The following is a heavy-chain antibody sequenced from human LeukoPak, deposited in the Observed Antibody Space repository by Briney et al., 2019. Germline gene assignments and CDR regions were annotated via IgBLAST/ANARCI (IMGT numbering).Heavy chain of an antibody. J-gene: IGHJ4*02. CDR2: ISDSGTGT. D-gene: IGHD3-9*01. CDR1: GFTFSSYA. Sequence: PGGSLRLSCAASGFTFSSYAMSWVRQAPGKGLEWVSGISDSGTGTHYADSVKGRFTISRDNSKNALYLQMKSLRAEDTAVYHCAKADYDILIGYYPSFDQWGQGTQVTVSS. V-gene: IGHV3-23*01. CDR3: AKADYDILIGYYPSFDQ.